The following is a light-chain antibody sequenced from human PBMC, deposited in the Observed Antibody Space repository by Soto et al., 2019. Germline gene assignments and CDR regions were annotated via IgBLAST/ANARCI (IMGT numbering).Light chain of an antibody. CDR2: DVD. CDR3: SSYTGRSTVI. V-gene: IGLV2-14*03. CDR1: NNDVGGFNF. Sequence: QSALTQPASVSGSPGQSITISCTGTNNDVGGFNFVSWYQQHPGKVPKLLIYDVDDRPSGVSNRFSGSRSGNTASLTISGLQAEDEADYYCSSYTGRSTVIFGGGTKVTVL. J-gene: IGLJ2*01.